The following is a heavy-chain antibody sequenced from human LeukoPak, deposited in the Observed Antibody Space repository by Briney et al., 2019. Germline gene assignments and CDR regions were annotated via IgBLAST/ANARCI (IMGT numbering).Heavy chain of an antibody. Sequence: PGGSLRLSCAASGFTFSNFWIYWVRHAPGKGLVWVSRINGDGSETIHADSMKGRFTISRDNLKNTLYLQMNSLRAEDTAVYFCAKRGVVIRVILIGFHKEASYFDSWGQGALVTVSS. CDR1: GFTFSNFW. V-gene: IGHV3-74*01. J-gene: IGHJ4*02. CDR2: INGDGSET. D-gene: IGHD3-9*01. CDR3: AKRGVVIRVILIGFHKEASYFDS.